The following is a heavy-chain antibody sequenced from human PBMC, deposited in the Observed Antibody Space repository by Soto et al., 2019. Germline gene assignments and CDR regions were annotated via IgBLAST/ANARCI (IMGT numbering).Heavy chain of an antibody. CDR3: DRDWGQTTATTGWFDP. J-gene: IGHJ5*02. Sequence: SETLSLTCTVSGGSISSYYWSWIRQPPGKGLEWIGYIYYSGSTNYNPSLKSRVTISVDTSKNQFSLKLSSVTAADTAVYYCDRDWGQTTATTGWFDPWGQGTLVTVSS. CDR2: IYYSGST. D-gene: IGHD3-16*01. V-gene: IGHV4-59*01. CDR1: GGSISSYY.